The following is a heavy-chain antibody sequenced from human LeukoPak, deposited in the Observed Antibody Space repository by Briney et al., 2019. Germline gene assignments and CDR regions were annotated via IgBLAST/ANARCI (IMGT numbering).Heavy chain of an antibody. J-gene: IGHJ4*02. CDR3: ASGSRRFDY. CDR1: GFTFSSYA. V-gene: IGHV3-23*01. CDR2: ISGSGNRT. Sequence: PGGSLRLSCAASGFTFSSYAMSWVRQAPGEGLEWVSSISGSGNRTYYADSVKGRFTISRDNAKNSLCLQMNSLRAEDTAVYYCASGSRRFDYWGQGTLVTVSS. D-gene: IGHD5-12*01.